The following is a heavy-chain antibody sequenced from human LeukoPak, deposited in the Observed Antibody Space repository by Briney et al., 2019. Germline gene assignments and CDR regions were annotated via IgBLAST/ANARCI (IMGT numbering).Heavy chain of an antibody. V-gene: IGHV4-59*08. Sequence: SETLSLTCTVSGRSISSYYWSWIRQPPGKGLEWIGYIYFSGSTNYNPSLKSRVTISVDTSKNQFSLKLSSVTAADTAVYYCARRGSYGYSDYWGQGTLVTVSS. CDR1: GRSISSYY. CDR2: IYFSGST. J-gene: IGHJ4*02. D-gene: IGHD5-18*01. CDR3: ARRGSYGYSDY.